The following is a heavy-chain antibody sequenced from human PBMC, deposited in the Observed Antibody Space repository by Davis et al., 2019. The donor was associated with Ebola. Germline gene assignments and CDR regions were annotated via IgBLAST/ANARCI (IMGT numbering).Heavy chain of an antibody. J-gene: IGHJ3*01. CDR3: ARGPTVVIAAATADAFDV. V-gene: IGHV5-10-1*01. D-gene: IGHD2-15*01. CDR1: GYNFTTYW. CDR2: IDPSDSYT. Sequence: GESLKISCKGSGYNFTTYWINWVRQMPGKGLEWMGRIDPSDSYTHYSPSFQGHVTISADKSINTAYLQWNSLKASDTAMYYCARGPTVVIAAATADAFDVWGQGTMVAVSS.